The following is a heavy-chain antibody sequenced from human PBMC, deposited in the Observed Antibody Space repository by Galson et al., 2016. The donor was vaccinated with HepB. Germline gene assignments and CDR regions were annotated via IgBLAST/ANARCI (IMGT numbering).Heavy chain of an antibody. V-gene: IGHV4-61*01. J-gene: IGHJ2*01. CDR1: GVSVSSASYY. CDR3: ARRGVVNSYWYFDL. D-gene: IGHD3-3*01. Sequence: SETLSLTCTVSGVSVSSASYYWSWIRQPPGKGLEWIGYIFYSGNTNYNPSLKSRVTISLDTSKNQFSLKVTSVTAADTAVYYCARRGVVNSYWYFDLWGRGTLVTVSS. CDR2: IFYSGNT.